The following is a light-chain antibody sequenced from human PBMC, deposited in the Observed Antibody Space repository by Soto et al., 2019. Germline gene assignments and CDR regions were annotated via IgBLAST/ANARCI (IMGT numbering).Light chain of an antibody. Sequence: DIVLTQSPLSLPVTPGEPASISCRSSQSLLHSNGYNYLSWYLQTPGQSLQLLIYLGSNRTSGVPDRFSGSESGTDFTLKISRVEAEDVGTQYCMQALQTPPYTFGQGSKLEIK. V-gene: IGKV2-28*01. CDR1: QSLLHSNGYNY. CDR3: MQALQTPPYT. CDR2: LGS. J-gene: IGKJ2*01.